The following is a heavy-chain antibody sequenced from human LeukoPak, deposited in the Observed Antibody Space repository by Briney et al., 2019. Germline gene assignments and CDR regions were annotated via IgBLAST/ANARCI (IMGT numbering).Heavy chain of an antibody. J-gene: IGHJ5*02. D-gene: IGHD6-6*01. Sequence: ASVKVCCKASGYTFTSYFMHWVRQAPGQGLAWMGIINPRSGSTTYAQKFQGRVTMTRDTSTSTVYMELSSMRSDDTAVYYCARTYSSSSWFDPWGQGTLVTVSS. CDR2: INPRSGST. CDR3: ARTYSSSSWFDP. V-gene: IGHV1-46*01. CDR1: GYTFTSYF.